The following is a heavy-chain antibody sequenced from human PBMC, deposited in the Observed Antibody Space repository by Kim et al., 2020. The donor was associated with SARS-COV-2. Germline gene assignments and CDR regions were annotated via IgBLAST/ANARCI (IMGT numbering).Heavy chain of an antibody. CDR2: IYSGGST. Sequence: GGSLRLSCAASGFTVSSNYMSWVRQAPGKGLEWVSVIYSGGSTYYADAVKGRFTISRDNSKNTLYLRMNSLRAEETAVYYCARVRVGYGMDVWGQGTTVTVSS. CDR3: ARVRVGYGMDV. J-gene: IGHJ6*02. V-gene: IGHV3-53*01. D-gene: IGHD2-15*01. CDR1: GFTVSSNY.